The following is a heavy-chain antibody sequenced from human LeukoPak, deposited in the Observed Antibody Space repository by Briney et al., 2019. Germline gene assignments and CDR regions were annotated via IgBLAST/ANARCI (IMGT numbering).Heavy chain of an antibody. CDR1: GFTFSNYA. CDR2: VSSSGAYI. J-gene: IGHJ4*02. Sequence: AGGSLRLSCAASGFTFSNYAMNWIRQAPGKGLEWVASVSSSGAYIYYADLVEGRFTISRDNAKNSLSLQMNSLRAEDTAVYYCARGVGNYRYYFDSWGQGTLVTVSS. D-gene: IGHD3-22*01. V-gene: IGHV3-21*01. CDR3: ARGVGNYRYYFDS.